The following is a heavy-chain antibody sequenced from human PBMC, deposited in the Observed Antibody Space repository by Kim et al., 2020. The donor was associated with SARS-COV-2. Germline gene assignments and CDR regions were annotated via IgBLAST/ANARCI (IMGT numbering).Heavy chain of an antibody. CDR1: GFTFSNYA. J-gene: IGHJ4*02. V-gene: IGHV3-23*01. CDR3: AKYASGLFSDYFDS. Sequence: GGSLSLSCRTSGFTFSNYAMSWVRQPPGKGLEWVSSIRGSGGSTEYEQSVKGRFTISRDNSKNTLFLQMHSLRAEDTAIFYCAKYASGLFSDYFDSWGQG. CDR2: IRGSGGST. D-gene: IGHD3-10*01.